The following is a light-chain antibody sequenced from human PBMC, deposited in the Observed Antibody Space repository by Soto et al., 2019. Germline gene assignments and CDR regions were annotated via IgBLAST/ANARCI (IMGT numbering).Light chain of an antibody. V-gene: IGKV4-1*01. Sequence: DVVMTQFPDSLAVSLGERATINCTSSQSLLYSNNKHYFAWYQQKPGQPPKLLVSWASTRESGVPDRFSGSVSGTDFTLTISSLQADDVAVYYCQQYYYTPPTFGGGTKVEIK. CDR3: QQYYYTPPT. CDR2: WAS. CDR1: QSLLYSNNKHY. J-gene: IGKJ4*01.